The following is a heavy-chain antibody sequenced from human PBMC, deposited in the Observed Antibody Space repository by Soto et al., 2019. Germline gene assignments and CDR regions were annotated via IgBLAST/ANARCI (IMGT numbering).Heavy chain of an antibody. Sequence: SETLSLTCAVSSGSISSSNWWSWVRQPPGKGLEWIGEIYHSGSTNYNPSLKSRVTISVDKSKNQFSLKLSSVTAADTAVYYCARLRYRDYYYYYYMDVWGKGTTVTVSS. V-gene: IGHV4-4*02. D-gene: IGHD4-17*01. J-gene: IGHJ6*03. CDR3: ARLRYRDYYYYYYMDV. CDR1: SGSISSSNW. CDR2: IYHSGST.